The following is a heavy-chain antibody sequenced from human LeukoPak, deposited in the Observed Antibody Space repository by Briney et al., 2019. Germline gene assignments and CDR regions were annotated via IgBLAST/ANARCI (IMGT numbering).Heavy chain of an antibody. CDR2: INHRGST. D-gene: IGHD6-6*01. CDR1: GGSFSGYH. Sequence: SETLSLTCAVYGGSFSGYHWSWIRQPPGKGLEWIGEINHRGSTNYNPSLKSRVTMSVDTSKNQFSLKLSSVAAADTAVYYCARGRGAARFVTIEFDYWGQGALVTVSS. V-gene: IGHV4-34*01. J-gene: IGHJ4*02. CDR3: ARGRGAARFVTIEFDY.